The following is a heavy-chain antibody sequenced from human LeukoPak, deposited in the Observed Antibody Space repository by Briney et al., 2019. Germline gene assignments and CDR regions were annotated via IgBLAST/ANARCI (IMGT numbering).Heavy chain of an antibody. J-gene: IGHJ3*02. CDR3: ARLDNYRAIFDI. CDR1: GGSISSSSYY. D-gene: IGHD5-24*01. Sequence: SETLSLTCTVSGGSISSSSYYWGWIRQPPGKGLEWIGSIYYTGSTYYNPSLKSRVTISVDTSKNQFSLKLSSVTAADTAVYYWARLDNYRAIFDIWGQGTMVTVSS. V-gene: IGHV4-39*01. CDR2: IYYTGST.